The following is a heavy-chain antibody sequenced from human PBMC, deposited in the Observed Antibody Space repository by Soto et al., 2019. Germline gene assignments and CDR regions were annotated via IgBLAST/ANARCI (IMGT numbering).Heavy chain of an antibody. CDR1: GYSFTSYW. V-gene: IGHV5-51*01. D-gene: IGHD3-16*02. J-gene: IGHJ5*02. Sequence: PGESLKISCKGSGYSFTSYWIGWVRQMPGKGLEWMGIIYPGDSDTRYSPSFQGQVTISADKSISTAYLQWSSLKASDTAMYYCARQFSDDYVWGSYRPGGGNWFDPWGQGTLVTVSS. CDR3: ARQFSDDYVWGSYRPGGGNWFDP. CDR2: IYPGDSDT.